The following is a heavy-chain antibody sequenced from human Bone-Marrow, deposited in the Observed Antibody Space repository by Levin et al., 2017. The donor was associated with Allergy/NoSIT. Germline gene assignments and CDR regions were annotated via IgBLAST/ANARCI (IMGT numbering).Heavy chain of an antibody. CDR3: ARVYFRVVPAAKKRSLEKNWFDP. CDR2: FYYSGST. J-gene: IGHJ5*02. V-gene: IGHV4-31*03. Sequence: SETLSLTCTVSGGSISSGGYYWSWLRQHPGTGLEWIGYFYYSGSTYYNSSLKSRVTISVDTSKNQSSLKLSSVTAADTAVYYCARVYFRVVPAAKKRSLEKNWFDPWGQGTLVTVSS. D-gene: IGHD2-2*01. CDR1: GGSISSGGYY.